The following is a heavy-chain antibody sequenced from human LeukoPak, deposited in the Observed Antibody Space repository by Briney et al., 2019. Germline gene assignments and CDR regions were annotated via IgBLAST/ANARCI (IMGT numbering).Heavy chain of an antibody. J-gene: IGHJ4*02. CDR3: ARGGGYSGYDTETFDY. CDR1: GGAMKSGGDA. Sequence: TLARTCAVSGGAMKSGGDALSWIRQPPGKGLGWIGYIYHSGSTYYNPSLKSRVTISVDRSKNQFSLKLSSVTAADTAVYYCARGGGYSGYDTETFDYWGQGTLVTVSS. CDR2: IYHSGST. D-gene: IGHD5-12*01. V-gene: IGHV4-30-2*01.